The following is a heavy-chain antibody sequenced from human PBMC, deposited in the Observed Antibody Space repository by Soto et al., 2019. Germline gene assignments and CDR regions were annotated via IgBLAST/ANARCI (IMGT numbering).Heavy chain of an antibody. Sequence: QVQLVESGGGVVQPGRSLRLSCAASGFTFSSYAMHWVRQAPGKGLEWGAVISYDGSNKYYADSVKGRFTISRDNSKNTLYLQMNSLRAENTAVYYCAIERGRLVLIPAGAFDIWGQGTMVTVSS. CDR1: GFTFSSYA. J-gene: IGHJ3*02. D-gene: IGHD2-2*01. CDR2: ISYDGSNK. CDR3: AIERGRLVLIPAGAFDI. V-gene: IGHV3-30-3*01.